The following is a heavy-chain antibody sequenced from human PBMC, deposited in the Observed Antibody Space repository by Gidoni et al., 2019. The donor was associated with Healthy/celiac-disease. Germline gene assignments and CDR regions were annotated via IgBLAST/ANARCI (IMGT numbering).Heavy chain of an antibody. V-gene: IGHV4-39*07. CDR3: ARDITYYDY. CDR1: GGSISSSSYY. D-gene: IGHD1-20*01. CDR2: IYYSGST. Sequence: QLQLQESGPGLVKPSETLSLTCTVSGGSISSSSYYWGGIRQPPGKGLEWIGSIYYSGSTYYNPSLKSRVTISVDTSKNQFSLKLSSVTAADTAVYYCARDITYYDYWGQGTLVTVSS. J-gene: IGHJ4*02.